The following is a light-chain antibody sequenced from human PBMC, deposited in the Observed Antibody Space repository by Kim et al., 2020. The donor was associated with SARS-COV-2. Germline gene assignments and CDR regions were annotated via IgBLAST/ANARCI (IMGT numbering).Light chain of an antibody. CDR3: QQYNNWPYGEYT. CDR1: QSVSSN. J-gene: IGKJ2*01. V-gene: IGKV3-15*01. CDR2: GAS. Sequence: EIVMTQSPATLSVSPGERATLSCRASQSVSSNLAWYQQKPGQAPRLLIYGASTRATGIPARFSGSGSGTEFTLTISSLQSEDFAVYYCQQYNNWPYGEYTFGQGTKLEI.